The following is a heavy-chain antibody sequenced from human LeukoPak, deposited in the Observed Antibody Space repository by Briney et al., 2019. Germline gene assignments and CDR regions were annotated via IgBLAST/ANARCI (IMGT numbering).Heavy chain of an antibody. Sequence: GGSLRLSCAASGFTFSSYSMNWVCQAPGKGLEWVSYISSSSSTIYYADSVKGRFTISRDNAKNSLYLQMNSLRAEDTAVYYCASGDYGDFNPYFDYWGQGTLVTVSS. CDR2: ISSSSSTI. CDR3: ASGDYGDFNPYFDY. V-gene: IGHV3-48*01. J-gene: IGHJ4*02. CDR1: GFTFSSYS. D-gene: IGHD4-17*01.